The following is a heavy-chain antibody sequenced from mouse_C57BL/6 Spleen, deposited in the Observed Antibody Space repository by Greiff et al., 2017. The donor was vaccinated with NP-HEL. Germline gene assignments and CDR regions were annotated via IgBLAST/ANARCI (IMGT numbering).Heavy chain of an antibody. CDR2: LYPGDGDT. J-gene: IGHJ4*01. V-gene: IGHV1-82*01. CDR1: GYAFSSSW. CDR3: ARWGGSSFYAMDY. Sequence: QVQLQQSGPELVKPGASVKISCKASGYAFSSSWMNWVKQRPGKGLEWIGRLYPGDGDTNYNGKFKGKATLTADKSSSTAYMQLSSLTSEDSAVYFCARWGGSSFYAMDYWGQGTSVTVSS. D-gene: IGHD1-1*01.